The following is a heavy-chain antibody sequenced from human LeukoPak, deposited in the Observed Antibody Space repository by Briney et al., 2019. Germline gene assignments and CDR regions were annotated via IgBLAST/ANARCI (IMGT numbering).Heavy chain of an antibody. CDR1: GFTFSSYW. V-gene: IGHV3-74*01. CDR2: INTDASST. CDR3: ARCNAPSCYIDY. Sequence: GGSLRLSCAASGFTFSSYWMHWVRQAPGKGLVWVSRINTDASSTGYADSVKGRFTISRDNAKNTLYLQMNSLRAEDTAVYYCARCNAPSCYIDYWGQGTLVTVSS. J-gene: IGHJ4*02. D-gene: IGHD2-2*02.